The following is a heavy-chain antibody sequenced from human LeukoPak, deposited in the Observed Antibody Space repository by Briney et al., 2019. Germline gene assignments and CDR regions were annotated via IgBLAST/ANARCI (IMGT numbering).Heavy chain of an antibody. CDR3: ARRVHYYDRSGYYSEALDY. CDR1: GGSISSSSYY. D-gene: IGHD3-22*01. J-gene: IGHJ4*02. Sequence: SETRSLTCTVSGGSISSSSYYWGWIRQPPGKGLEWIGSIYDSGSTYYNPSLKSRVTISVDTSKNQFSLNLSSVTAADTAVYYCARRVHYYDRSGYYSEALDYWGQGTLVTVSS. CDR2: IYDSGST. V-gene: IGHV4-39*01.